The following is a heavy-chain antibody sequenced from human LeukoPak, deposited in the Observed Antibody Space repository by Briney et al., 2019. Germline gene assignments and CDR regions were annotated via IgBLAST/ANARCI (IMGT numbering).Heavy chain of an antibody. Sequence: GGSLRLSCADSGFTFSSYRMHWVRQAPGKGLVWVSRMNIDGSSTSYADSVRGRFTISRDNAKNTLYLQMNSLRAEDTAVYYCARSNHCSGGSCYSAWFDPWGQGTLVTV. CDR1: GFTFSSYR. CDR3: ARSNHCSGGSCYSAWFDP. D-gene: IGHD2-15*01. J-gene: IGHJ5*02. V-gene: IGHV3-74*01. CDR2: MNIDGSST.